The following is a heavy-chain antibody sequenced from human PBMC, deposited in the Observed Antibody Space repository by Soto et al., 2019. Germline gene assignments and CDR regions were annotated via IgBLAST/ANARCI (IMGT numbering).Heavy chain of an antibody. CDR2: ISSTSTFM. CDR1: GFIFSSNT. J-gene: IGHJ6*02. CDR3: AREQSDFWRGYHEGGGYCGMEV. Sequence: QLVESGGGLVKPGGSLRLSCAASGFIFSSNTMNWVRQAPGKGLEWVSSISSTSTFMYYADSVKGRFSIAGDNAKNTVYMEVNRLRVEHEAVYYCAREQSDFWRGYHEGGGYCGMEVWGQGTTVTVSS. V-gene: IGHV3-21*01. D-gene: IGHD3-3*01.